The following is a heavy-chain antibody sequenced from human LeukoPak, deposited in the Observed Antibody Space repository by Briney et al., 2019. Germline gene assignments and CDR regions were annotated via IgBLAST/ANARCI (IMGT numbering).Heavy chain of an antibody. CDR3: ARDTHYYDSSSGY. J-gene: IGHJ4*02. CDR2: IYYSGST. CDR1: GGSISSGGYY. D-gene: IGHD3-22*01. Sequence: SQTLSLTCTVSGGSISSGGYYWSWIRQHPGKRLEWIGYIYYSGSTYYNPSLKSRVTISVDTSKNQFSLKLSSVTAADTAVYYCARDTHYYDSSSGYWGQGTLVTVSP. V-gene: IGHV4-31*03.